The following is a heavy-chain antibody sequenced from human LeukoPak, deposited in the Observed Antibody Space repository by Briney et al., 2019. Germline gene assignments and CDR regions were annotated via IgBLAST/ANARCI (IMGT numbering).Heavy chain of an antibody. Sequence: ASVKVSCKASGYTFTSYGISWVRQAPGQGLEWMGWISASNGNKNYAQKLQGRVTMTTDTSTSTAYMELRSLRSDDTAVYYCARDRPSHYYDSSGYSDYWGQGTLVTVSS. J-gene: IGHJ4*02. V-gene: IGHV1-18*01. D-gene: IGHD3-22*01. CDR1: GYTFTSYG. CDR3: ARDRPSHYYDSSGYSDY. CDR2: ISASNGNK.